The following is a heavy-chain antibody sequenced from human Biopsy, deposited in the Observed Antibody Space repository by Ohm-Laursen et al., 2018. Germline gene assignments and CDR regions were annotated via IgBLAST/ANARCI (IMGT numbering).Heavy chain of an antibody. CDR3: ARLNSGTYDASDL. D-gene: IGHD1-26*01. CDR2: IYGGGSPV. CDR1: GFSFSSYG. V-gene: IGHV3-48*03. J-gene: IGHJ3*01. Sequence: SLRLSCAASGFSFSSYGMNWVRQAPGKGMEWISYIYGGGSPVSYADSAKGRFTISRDNAQNSLYLHMNSLRAEDTAVYYCARLNSGTYDASDLWGQGTMVIVSS.